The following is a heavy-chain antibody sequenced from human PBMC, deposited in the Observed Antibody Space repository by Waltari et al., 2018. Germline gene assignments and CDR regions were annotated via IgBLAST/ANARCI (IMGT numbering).Heavy chain of an antibody. D-gene: IGHD6-6*01. CDR2: INPNSGGT. CDR3: ARRMRGYSSSSGDRAFDI. V-gene: IGHV1-2*06. J-gene: IGHJ3*02. Sequence: QVQLVQSGAEVKKPGASVKVSCKASGYTFTGYYMHWVRQAPGHGLEWMGRINPNSGGTNYAQKFQGRVTMTRDTSISTAYMELSRLRSDDTAVYYCARRMRGYSSSSGDRAFDIWGQGTMVTVSS. CDR1: GYTFTGYY.